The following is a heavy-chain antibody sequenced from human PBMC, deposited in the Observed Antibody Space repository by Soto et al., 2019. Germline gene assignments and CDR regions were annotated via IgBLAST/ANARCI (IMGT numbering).Heavy chain of an antibody. CDR2: ICYSGKT. V-gene: IGHV4-39*01. J-gene: IGHJ3*02. CDR3: ARVERGTATTVVDAFDI. Sequence: SETLSLTCSVAGDSINSDKYYWGWIRQPPGKGLEWIGRICYSGKTYYNPSLQTRVTISLDTSKNQFSLKMNSVTAADTALYYCARVERGTATTVVDAFDIWGPGTMVNVSS. CDR1: GDSINSDKYY. D-gene: IGHD1-1*01.